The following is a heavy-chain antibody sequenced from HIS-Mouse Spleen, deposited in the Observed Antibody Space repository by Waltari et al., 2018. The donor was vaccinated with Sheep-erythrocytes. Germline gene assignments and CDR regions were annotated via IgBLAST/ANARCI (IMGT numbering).Heavy chain of an antibody. CDR3: ARRTYYDFWSGYYTDAFDI. D-gene: IGHD3-3*01. CDR2: IYPVDSHT. CDR1: GYSFTSYW. J-gene: IGHJ3*02. V-gene: IGHV5-51*03. Sequence: EVQLVQSGAEVKKPGESLKISCKGSGYSFTSYWLGWVRQMPGKGLEWMGIIYPVDSHTRYSPSFQGQVTISADKSISTAYLQWSSLKASDTAMYYCARRTYYDFWSGYYTDAFDIWGQGTMVTVSS.